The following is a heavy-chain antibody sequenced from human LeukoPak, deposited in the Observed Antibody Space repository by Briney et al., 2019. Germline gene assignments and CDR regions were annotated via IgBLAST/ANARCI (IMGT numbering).Heavy chain of an antibody. CDR1: GGSIRGYS. D-gene: IGHD7-27*01. V-gene: IGHV4-59*01. CDR2: ISDSGST. J-gene: IGHJ4*02. CDR3: ARWGRPNFDY. Sequence: SETLSLTCTVSGGSIRGYSWSWLRQPPGKGLEGIGYISDSGSTYYNPSLKTRITISLDTSKKQFSLKLSSATAADTAVYYCARWGRPNFDYWGQGTLVTVSS.